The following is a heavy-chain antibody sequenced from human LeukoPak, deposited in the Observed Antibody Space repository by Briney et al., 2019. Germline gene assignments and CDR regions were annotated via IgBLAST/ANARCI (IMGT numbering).Heavy chain of an antibody. CDR2: VHYTGTT. CDR3: PRQGGAFGPLDY. D-gene: IGHD3/OR15-3a*01. V-gene: IGHV4-59*08. CDR1: GDSTTYSY. J-gene: IGHJ4*02. Sequence: SETRSLTCTLSGDSTTYSYWSWIRHSPGKGLEWIAFVHYTGTTPYNPSLRSRVTISMDTSRNQYSLRMTSVTAEATPVYYCPRQGGAFGPLDYWGQGTLVSVSS.